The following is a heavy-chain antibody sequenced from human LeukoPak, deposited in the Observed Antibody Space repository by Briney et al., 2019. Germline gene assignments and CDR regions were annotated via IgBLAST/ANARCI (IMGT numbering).Heavy chain of an antibody. CDR2: ISSRGTTI. J-gene: IGHJ4*02. CDR3: ARDPSRGYSYGYADY. V-gene: IGHV3-11*04. CDR1: GFTFSDSF. Sequence: GGSLRLSCTASGFTFSDSFMSWIRQAPGKGLEWISYISSRGTTIYYADSVKGRFTISRDNAKNSLYLQMNSLRAEDTAVYYCARDPSRGYSYGYADYWGQGSLVTVSS. D-gene: IGHD5-18*01.